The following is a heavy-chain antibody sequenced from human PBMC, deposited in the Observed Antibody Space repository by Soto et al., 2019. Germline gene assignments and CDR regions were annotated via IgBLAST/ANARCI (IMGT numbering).Heavy chain of an antibody. D-gene: IGHD2-21*02. CDR3: AREWEVTGYWYFDL. Sequence: EVQLLESGGGLVQPGGSLRLSCAASGFTFSTYDMHWVRQVIGRGLEWVSAISTAGNSQYADSVKGRFTVSRDNAKNSLYLQMNGLTAGDTAVYYCAREWEVTGYWYFDLWGRGTLVTVSS. J-gene: IGHJ2*01. CDR1: GFTFSTYD. V-gene: IGHV3-13*01. CDR2: ISTAGNS.